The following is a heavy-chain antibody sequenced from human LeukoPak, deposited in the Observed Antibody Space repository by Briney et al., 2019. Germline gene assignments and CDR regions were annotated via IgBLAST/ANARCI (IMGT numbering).Heavy chain of an antibody. CDR1: GFTFSTYW. J-gene: IGHJ4*02. CDR2: IKSDGSST. D-gene: IGHD1-26*01. CDR3: ARDLLGWELHYFDY. V-gene: IGHV3-74*01. Sequence: PGGSLRLSCAASGFTFSTYWMHWVRQAPGKGLVWVSRIKSDGSSTSYADSAKGRFIISRDNAKNSLYLQMNSLRAEDTAVYYCARDLLGWELHYFDYWGQGTLVTVSS.